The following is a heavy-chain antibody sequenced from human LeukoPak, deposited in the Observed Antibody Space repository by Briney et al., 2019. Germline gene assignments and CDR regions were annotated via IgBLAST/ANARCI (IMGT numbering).Heavy chain of an antibody. CDR3: AREGSYDYVWGSYRSFIGIDY. CDR1: GFTFSSYA. D-gene: IGHD3-16*02. CDR2: ISGSGGST. Sequence: PGGSLRLSCAASGFTFSSYAMSWVRQAPGKGLEWVSAISGSGGSTYYADSVKGRFTISRDNSKNTLYLQMNSLRAEDTAVYYCAREGSYDYVWGSYRSFIGIDYWGQGTLVTVSS. V-gene: IGHV3-23*01. J-gene: IGHJ4*02.